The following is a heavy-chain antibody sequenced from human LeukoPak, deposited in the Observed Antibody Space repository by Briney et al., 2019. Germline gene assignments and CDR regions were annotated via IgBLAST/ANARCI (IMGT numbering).Heavy chain of an antibody. J-gene: IGHJ3*02. CDR2: ISYDGSHK. CDR3: ANGRAGPEDAFDI. D-gene: IGHD1-14*01. Sequence: GGSLRLSCAASGFTFRSYGMHWVRQAPGKGLEWVAVISYDGSHKYHADSVKGRFTISRDKSKNTLYLQMNSLRADGTAVYYCANGRAGPEDAFDIWGQGTMVTVSS. V-gene: IGHV3-30*05. CDR1: GFTFRSYG.